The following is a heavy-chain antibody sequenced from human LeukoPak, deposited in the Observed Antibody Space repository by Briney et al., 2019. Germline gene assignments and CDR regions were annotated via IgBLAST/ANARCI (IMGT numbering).Heavy chain of an antibody. CDR2: MNPDSGKS. J-gene: IGHJ4*02. Sequence: GASVKVSCKASGYSFRSYDINWVRHAAGKGLEWMGWMNPDSGKSGYAQRFQDRVTMTRDTSTGTAYLELSSLRSEDTAVYFCARVNRADLDYWGQGTLVTVS. V-gene: IGHV1-8*01. CDR1: GYSFRSYD. CDR3: ARVNRADLDY. D-gene: IGHD1/OR15-1a*01.